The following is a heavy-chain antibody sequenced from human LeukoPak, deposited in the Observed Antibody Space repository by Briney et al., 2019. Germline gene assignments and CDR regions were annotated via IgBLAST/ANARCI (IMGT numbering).Heavy chain of an antibody. CDR3: AREKNGNEPFDY. D-gene: IGHD4-23*01. CDR2: LYNTRNT. Sequence: SETLSLTCTVSGDSISSSSLYWAWIRQPPGKGLEWIGYLYNTRNTYYNPSLKSRVTISVDTSKNQFSLKVSSVTAADTAVYYCAREKNGNEPFDYWGQGTLVTVSS. CDR1: GDSISSSSLY. V-gene: IGHV4-61*01. J-gene: IGHJ4*02.